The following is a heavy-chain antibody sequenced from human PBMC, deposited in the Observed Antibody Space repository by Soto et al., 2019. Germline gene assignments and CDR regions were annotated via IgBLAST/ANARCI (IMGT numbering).Heavy chain of an antibody. J-gene: IGHJ4*02. D-gene: IGHD1-26*01. V-gene: IGHV3-21*06. CDR3: GKEWVHTYHEYYFDY. Sequence: PPRHLCAASGLTLRYNNVNCVGRGNGKGLEWVSSISGIRDDIRYADSVKGRFTISRDNAKTSLYLQMNSLTTEDTAVYYCGKEWVHTYHEYYFDYWGRGRVVAFSS. CDR2: ISGIRDDI. CDR1: GLTLRYNN.